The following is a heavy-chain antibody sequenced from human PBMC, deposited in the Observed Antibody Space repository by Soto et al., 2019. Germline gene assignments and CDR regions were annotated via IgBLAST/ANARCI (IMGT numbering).Heavy chain of an antibody. V-gene: IGHV1-18*01. CDR3: ATRSPAFDY. CDR1: GYTFTSYG. Sequence: ASVKVSCKTSGYTFTSYGISWVRQAPGQGLEWMGWISTSKGDTNYAQKFRGRVTMTTDTSTNTAYMELRSLSSDDTAVYYCATRSPAFDYWGQGTLVTVSS. CDR2: ISTSKGDT. J-gene: IGHJ4*02.